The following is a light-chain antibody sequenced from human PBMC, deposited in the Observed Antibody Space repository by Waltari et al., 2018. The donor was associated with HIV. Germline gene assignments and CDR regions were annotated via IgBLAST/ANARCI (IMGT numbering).Light chain of an antibody. V-gene: IGLV1-44*01. J-gene: IGLJ3*02. Sequence: QSVVTQPPSVSGTPGQTVTIPCSGSTTNLGNNRVSLYQHLPGTAPKRLMFSSHERPSGVPDRFSGSKSGTSASLAISGLQSEDEADYYCATWDDSLNAWVFGGGTKLTVL. CDR2: SSH. CDR3: ATWDDSLNAWV. CDR1: TTNLGNNR.